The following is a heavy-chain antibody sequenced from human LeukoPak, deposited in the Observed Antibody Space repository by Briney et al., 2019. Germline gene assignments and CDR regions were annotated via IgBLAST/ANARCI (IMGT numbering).Heavy chain of an antibody. J-gene: IGHJ4*02. CDR1: GFTFGAYA. D-gene: IGHD3-16*01. CDR3: VKDLPVLHS. Sequence: GGSLRLSCAASGFTFGAYAMHWVRQSPGKGLEWAALISYDGNNEWYADSVKGRFTVSRDNSKNTLYLQMNSLRVEDTAVYYCVKDLPVLHSWGQGTLVTVSS. V-gene: IGHV3-30*04. CDR2: ISYDGNNE.